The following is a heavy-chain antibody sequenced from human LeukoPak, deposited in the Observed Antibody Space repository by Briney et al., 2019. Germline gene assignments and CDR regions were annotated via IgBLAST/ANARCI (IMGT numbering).Heavy chain of an antibody. D-gene: IGHD4-17*01. CDR3: AREAKNDYGDYVHLEGFDI. CDR2: IWHVGIKK. V-gene: IGHV3-33*01. Sequence: PGGSLRLSCAASGFTFSSYGMHWVRQAPGKGLEWVAVIWHVGIKKYYADSVKGRFTISRDNSKNTLYLQMNSLRAEETAVYYCAREAKNDYGDYVHLEGFDIWGQGTMVTVYS. J-gene: IGHJ3*02. CDR1: GFTFSSYG.